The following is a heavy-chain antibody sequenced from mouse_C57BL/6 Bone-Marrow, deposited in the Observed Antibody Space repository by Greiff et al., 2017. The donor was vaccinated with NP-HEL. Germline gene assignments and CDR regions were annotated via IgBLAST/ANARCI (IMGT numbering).Heavy chain of an antibody. D-gene: IGHD2-3*01. V-gene: IGHV1-63*01. CDR2: IYPGGGYT. CDR1: GYTFTNYW. Sequence: QVQLQQSGAELVRPGTSVKMSCKASGYTFTNYWIGWAKQRPGHGLEWIGDIYPGGGYTNYNEKFKGKATLTADKSSSTAYMQFSSLTSEDSAIYYCARGLAYDGYLGGYAMDYWGQGTSVTVSS. CDR3: ARGLAYDGYLGGYAMDY. J-gene: IGHJ4*01.